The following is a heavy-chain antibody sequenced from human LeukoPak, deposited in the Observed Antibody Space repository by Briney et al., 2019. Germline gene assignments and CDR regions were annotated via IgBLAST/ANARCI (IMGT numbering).Heavy chain of an antibody. CDR3: ARWVVAARLSLYYFDY. CDR1: GNRFTNYW. CDR2: IYTGDSDT. J-gene: IGHJ4*02. Sequence: GESLKIPRKGSGNRFTNYWIGWVRQMPRKGLEWMGIIYTGDSDTRYSPSFQGQVTMSADKSISTAYLQWSSLKASDTAMYYCARWVVAARLSLYYFDYWGQGTLVTVSS. V-gene: IGHV5-51*01. D-gene: IGHD6-6*01.